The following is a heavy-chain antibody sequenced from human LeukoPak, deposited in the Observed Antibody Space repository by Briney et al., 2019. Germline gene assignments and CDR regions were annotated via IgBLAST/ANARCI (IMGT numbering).Heavy chain of an antibody. CDR3: ATSDYGDYGGY. Sequence: SETLLMICTVFGGSISSYYWSCIRQPPGKGLEWIGYIYYSGSTNYKPSLKCQVTISVDTSKNQFSLKLSSVTAADTAVYCCATSDYGDYGGYWGQGTLVTVSS. CDR1: GGSISSYY. V-gene: IGHV4-59*01. J-gene: IGHJ4*02. CDR2: IYYSGST. D-gene: IGHD4-17*01.